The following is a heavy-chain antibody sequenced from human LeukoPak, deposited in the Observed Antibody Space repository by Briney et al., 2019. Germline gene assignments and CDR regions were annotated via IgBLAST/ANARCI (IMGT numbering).Heavy chain of an antibody. Sequence: PSETLSLTCAVSGGSITTSDWWTWVRQPPGKGLEWIGEIYHSGSTYYNPSLRSRVTISVDKSKNQFSLKLSSVTAADTAVYYCARGTMTTVTYYFDYWGQGTLVTVSS. CDR1: GGSITTSDW. V-gene: IGHV4-4*02. CDR2: IYHSGST. CDR3: ARGTMTTVTYYFDY. J-gene: IGHJ4*02. D-gene: IGHD4-17*01.